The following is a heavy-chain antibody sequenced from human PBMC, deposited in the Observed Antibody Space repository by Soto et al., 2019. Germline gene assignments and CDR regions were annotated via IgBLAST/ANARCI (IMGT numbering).Heavy chain of an antibody. Sequence: SETLSLTCAVSGYSISSGYYWGWIRQTPGKGLGWLGTTYYGASSYYNPSLRSRITILLDASTNQLSLKLSSVTAADTAVYFCVRVAGSASWYETDSWGQGILVTVSS. J-gene: IGHJ4*02. CDR1: GYSISSGYY. V-gene: IGHV4-38-2*01. D-gene: IGHD6-13*01. CDR2: TYYGASS. CDR3: VRVAGSASWYETDS.